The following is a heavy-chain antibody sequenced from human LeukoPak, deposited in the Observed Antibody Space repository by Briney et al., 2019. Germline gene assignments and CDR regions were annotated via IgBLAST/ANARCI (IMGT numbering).Heavy chain of an antibody. CDR3: ARGLSPRINMVRGVRPPFRGVFDY. D-gene: IGHD3-10*01. Sequence: NPTETLSLTCAVYGGSFSGYYWSWIRQPPGKGLEWIGGINRSGSTNYNPSLKSRVTISVDTSKNQFSLKLSSVAAADTAVYYCARGLSPRINMVRGVRPPFRGVFDYWGQGTLVTVSS. J-gene: IGHJ4*02. CDR2: INRSGST. V-gene: IGHV4-34*01. CDR1: GGSFSGYY.